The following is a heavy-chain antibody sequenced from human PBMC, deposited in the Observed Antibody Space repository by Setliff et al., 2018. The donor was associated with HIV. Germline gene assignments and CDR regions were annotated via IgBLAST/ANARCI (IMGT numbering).Heavy chain of an antibody. CDR2: IYYSGST. J-gene: IGHJ4*02. V-gene: IGHV4-39*07. CDR3: ARTRGYSYGTLAGFDY. CDR1: GGSISSSSYY. D-gene: IGHD5-18*01. Sequence: SETLSLTCTVSGGSISSSSYYWGWIRQPPGKGLEWVGSIYYSGSTYYNPSLKSRVTISVDTSKNQFSLKLSSVTAADTAVYYCARTRGYSYGTLAGFDYWGQGTPVTVSS.